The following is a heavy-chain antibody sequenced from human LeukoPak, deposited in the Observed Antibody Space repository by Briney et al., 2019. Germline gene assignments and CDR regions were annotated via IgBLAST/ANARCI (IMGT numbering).Heavy chain of an antibody. CDR1: GFTLSNYS. CDR3: ARGTYPLDY. J-gene: IGHJ4*02. Sequence: GGSLRLSCASSGFTLSNYSMNWVRQAPGKGLEWVSSITGSSDFIYYADSLKGRLTISRDNAKSTVYLQMNSLRAEDTALYYCARGTYPLDYWGQGTLVTVSS. D-gene: IGHD2-21*01. V-gene: IGHV3-21*06. CDR2: ITGSSDFI.